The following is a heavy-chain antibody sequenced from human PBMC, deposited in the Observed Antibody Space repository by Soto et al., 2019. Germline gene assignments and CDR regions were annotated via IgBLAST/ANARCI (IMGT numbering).Heavy chain of an antibody. CDR2: IYNSGRT. D-gene: IGHD7-27*01. CDR3: AMKSGAAYFDL. J-gene: IGHJ2*01. Sequence: QVQLQESGPGLAKPSQTLSLTCTVPSGSITTGVYYWSWIRQHPGTGLVWIGDIYNSGRTYYNPSLKSRITISVDTSKSQFRLQLSSVTAADTAMYYCAMKSGAAYFDLWGRGTLVTVSS. CDR1: SGSITTGVYY. V-gene: IGHV4-31*03.